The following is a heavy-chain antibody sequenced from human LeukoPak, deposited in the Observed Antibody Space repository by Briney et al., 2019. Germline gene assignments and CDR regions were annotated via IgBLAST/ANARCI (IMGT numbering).Heavy chain of an antibody. CDR2: LAYTGIS. Sequence: SETLSLTCAVSGASISRSYWIWIRQTPGKGLEWMGYLAYTGISTYNPSLKSRVTISRDESKNQFSLHLTHVTAADTAVYYCARLSEGGYATALDWLGPWGQGTRVTVSS. V-gene: IGHV4-59*08. CDR1: GASISRSY. CDR3: ARLSEGGYATALDWLGP. D-gene: IGHD4-11*01. J-gene: IGHJ5*02.